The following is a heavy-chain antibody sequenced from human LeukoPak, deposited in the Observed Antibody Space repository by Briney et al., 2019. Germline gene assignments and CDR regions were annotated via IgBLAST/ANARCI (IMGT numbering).Heavy chain of an antibody. CDR1: GFTFSDYD. D-gene: IGHD3-16*01. J-gene: IGHJ4*02. CDR2: ISGLSSYT. V-gene: IGHV3-21*01. Sequence: PGGSLRLSCSASGFTFSDYDMNWVRQAPGKGLEWVSSISGLSSYTYYGESVKGRFSISRDNAKNSLYLQMNSLGAEDTATYYCGRAFPPLRTSSAGDLWGQGVLVTVSS. CDR3: GRAFPPLRTSSAGDL.